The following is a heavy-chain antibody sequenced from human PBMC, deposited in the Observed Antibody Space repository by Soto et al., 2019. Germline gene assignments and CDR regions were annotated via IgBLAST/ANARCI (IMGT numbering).Heavy chain of an antibody. CDR2: ISYDGSNK. V-gene: IGHV3-30-3*01. Sequence: QVQLGESWGGVVQPGRSLRLSCAASGFTFSSYAMHWVRQAPGKGLEWVAVISYDGSNKYYADSVKGRFTISRDNSKNTLYLQLNILGTEHTAVYYWARYPNSIVGVHFDNCGQGTLVTVSS. D-gene: IGHD1-26*01. CDR3: ARYPNSIVGVHFDN. CDR1: GFTFSSYA. J-gene: IGHJ4*02.